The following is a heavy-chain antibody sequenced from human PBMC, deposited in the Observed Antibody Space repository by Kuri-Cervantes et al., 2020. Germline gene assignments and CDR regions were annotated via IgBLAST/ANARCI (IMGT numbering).Heavy chain of an antibody. Sequence: SVKVSCKASGGTFSSYAISWVRQAPGQGLEWMGGIIPIFGTANYAQKFQGRVTITADESTSTAYMELSSLRSEDTAVYYCAADTGYYGSGSYSLFDYWGQGTLVTVSS. CDR3: AADTGYYGSGSYSLFDY. J-gene: IGHJ4*02. V-gene: IGHV1-69*13. CDR2: IIPIFGTA. CDR1: GGTFSSYA. D-gene: IGHD3-10*01.